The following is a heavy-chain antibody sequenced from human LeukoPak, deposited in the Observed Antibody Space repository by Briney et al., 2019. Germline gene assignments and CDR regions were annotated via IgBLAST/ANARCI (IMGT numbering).Heavy chain of an antibody. D-gene: IGHD2-8*01. CDR3: ARGVVLMHYATFDY. J-gene: IGHJ4*02. Sequence: PSETLSLTCVVYGGSFSGYYWTWIRQPPGKGLEWIGEIIHSGRTNYKPSLESRATLSVDTSKNQFSLKLSSVTAADTAVYYCARGVVLMHYATFDYWGQGSLVTVSS. V-gene: IGHV4-34*12. CDR1: GGSFSGYY. CDR2: IIHSGRT.